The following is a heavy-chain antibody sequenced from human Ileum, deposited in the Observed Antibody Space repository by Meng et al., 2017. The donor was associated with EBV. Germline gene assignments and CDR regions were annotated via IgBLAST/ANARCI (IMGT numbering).Heavy chain of an antibody. CDR3: ARYGRCNGNSFYCFDP. J-gene: IGHJ5*02. CDR2: IDQSGYT. V-gene: IGHV4-34*01. D-gene: IGHD4-23*01. CDR1: GGCFNDYY. Sequence: HVRLQQWGTGLLKPPETLSLTCAVYGGCFNDYYWTWLRQPPGKGLEWIGEIDQSGYTKFNPSLSSRATISRDTSNNQFSLRLNSVTAADTALYYCARYGRCNGNSFYCFDPWGQGTLVTVSS.